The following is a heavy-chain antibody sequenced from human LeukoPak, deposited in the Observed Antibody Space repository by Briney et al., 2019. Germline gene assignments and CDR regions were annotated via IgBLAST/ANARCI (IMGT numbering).Heavy chain of an antibody. CDR1: GFTLSNYW. V-gene: IGHV3-74*01. J-gene: IGHJ4*01. CDR3: ARFVVVTAGDY. CDR2: LHSNGAFT. D-gene: IGHD2-21*02. Sequence: PGGSLRLSCSASGFTLSNYWMHWVRQAPGKGLVWVACLHSNGAFTTYADSVKGRFTISRDTAKNTLYLQMNSLRVEDTAVYYCARFVVVTAGDYWGQGTLVTVSS.